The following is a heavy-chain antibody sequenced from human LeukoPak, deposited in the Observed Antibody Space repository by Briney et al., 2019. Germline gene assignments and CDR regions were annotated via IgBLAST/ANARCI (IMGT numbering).Heavy chain of an antibody. V-gene: IGHV4-61*02. CDR1: GGSISSSSYY. Sequence: PSETLSLTCTVSGGSISSSSYYWSWIRQPAGKGLEWIGRIYTSGSTNYNPSLKSRVTMSVDTSKNQFSLKLSSVTAADTAVYYCAREFYGSGSYEFDYWGQGTLVTVSS. J-gene: IGHJ4*02. CDR3: AREFYGSGSYEFDY. CDR2: IYTSGST. D-gene: IGHD3-10*01.